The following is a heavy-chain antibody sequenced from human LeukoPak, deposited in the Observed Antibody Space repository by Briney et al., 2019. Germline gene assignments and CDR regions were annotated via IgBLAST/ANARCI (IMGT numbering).Heavy chain of an antibody. CDR3: ASMVVAGIQGKYYFDY. CDR1: GGTFSSYA. D-gene: IGHD6-19*01. J-gene: IGHJ4*02. V-gene: IGHV1-69*05. CDR2: IIPIFGTA. Sequence: GAPVKVSCKASGGTFSSYAISWVRQAPGQGLEWMGGIIPIFGTANYAQKFQGRVTITTDESTSTAYMELSSLRSEDTAVYYCASMVVAGIQGKYYFDYWGQGTLVTVPS.